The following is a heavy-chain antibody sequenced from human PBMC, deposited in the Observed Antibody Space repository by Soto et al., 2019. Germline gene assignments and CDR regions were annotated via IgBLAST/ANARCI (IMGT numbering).Heavy chain of an antibody. CDR2: IKSETDGGTA. J-gene: IGHJ4*02. V-gene: IGHV3-15*01. D-gene: IGHD3-9*01. CDR3: TTGIYYDLLTGYHDVAY. Sequence: EVQLVQSGGGLVKPGGSLRLSCAASGFNLSHPWMTWVRQAAGKGLEWVGRIKSETDGGTADYAAPVKGRITISREDSNNTVYLQMNSLQTEDTAVYYCTTGIYYDLLTGYHDVAYWGQGTLVTVSS. CDR1: GFNLSHPW.